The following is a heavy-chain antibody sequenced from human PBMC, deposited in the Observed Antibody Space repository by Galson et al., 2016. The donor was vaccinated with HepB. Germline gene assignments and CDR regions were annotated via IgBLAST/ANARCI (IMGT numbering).Heavy chain of an antibody. Sequence: SLRLSCAASGFTFTSYTMNWVRQAPGKGLEWVSSISSSTIYIYYADSVKGRFTTSRDNAKNSLYLQMNSLRDEDTAVYYCATDRRSIFGAVTEYFQHWGQGTLVTVSS. CDR1: GFTFTSYT. V-gene: IGHV3-21*01. CDR2: ISSSTIYI. J-gene: IGHJ1*01. CDR3: ATDRRSIFGAVTEYFQH. D-gene: IGHD3-3*01.